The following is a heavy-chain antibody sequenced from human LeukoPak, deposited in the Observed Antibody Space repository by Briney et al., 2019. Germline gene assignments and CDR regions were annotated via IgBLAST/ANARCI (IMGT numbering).Heavy chain of an antibody. CDR2: ISYDGSNK. Sequence: GGSLRLSCAASGFTFSSYGMHWVRQAPGKGLEWVAGISYDGSNKYYADSVKGRFTISRDDSKNTLYLQMNSLRAEDTAVYYCAKDDYGDYWGQGTLVTVSS. CDR1: GFTFSSYG. V-gene: IGHV3-30*18. J-gene: IGHJ4*02. CDR3: AKDDYGDY.